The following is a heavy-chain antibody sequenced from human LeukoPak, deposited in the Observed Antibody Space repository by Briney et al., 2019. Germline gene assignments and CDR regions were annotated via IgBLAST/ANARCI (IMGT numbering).Heavy chain of an antibody. V-gene: IGHV4-38-2*02. CDR3: AREGYYDSSGYYYFTLPFDY. Sequence: SETLSLTCTVSGYFISSGYYWGWIRQPPGKGLEWIGSIYHSGSTYYNPSLKSRVTISVDTSKNQFSLKLSSVTAADTAVYYCAREGYYDSSGYYYFTLPFDYWGQGTLVTVSS. CDR2: IYHSGST. D-gene: IGHD3-22*01. CDR1: GYFISSGYY. J-gene: IGHJ4*02.